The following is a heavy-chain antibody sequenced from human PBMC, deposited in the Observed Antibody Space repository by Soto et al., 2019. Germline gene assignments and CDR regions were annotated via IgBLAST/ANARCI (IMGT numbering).Heavy chain of an antibody. Sequence: QVQLVQSGAEVKKPGASVKVSCKASGYTFTDYYMHWVRQAPGQGLEWMGWINPNSGGTNYAQKFQGRVTMTRVTSISTAYMERSSLRSDDTALYYCAKDPNIVVVPAATGGMDVWGQGTTVTVSS. V-gene: IGHV1-2*02. D-gene: IGHD2-2*01. CDR1: GYTFTDYY. CDR2: INPNSGGT. J-gene: IGHJ6*02. CDR3: AKDPNIVVVPAATGGMDV.